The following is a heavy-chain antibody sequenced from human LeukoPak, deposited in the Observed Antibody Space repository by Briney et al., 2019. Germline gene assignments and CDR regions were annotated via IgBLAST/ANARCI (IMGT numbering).Heavy chain of an antibody. D-gene: IGHD6-13*01. CDR3: AKKPVGRAAGYYFDY. Sequence: PGASLRLSCAASGFTFSSYAMSWVRQAPGKGLEWVSAISGSGGSTYYADSVKGRFTISRDNSKNTLYLQMNSLRAEDTAVYYCAKKPVGRAAGYYFDYWGQGTLVIVSS. V-gene: IGHV3-23*01. J-gene: IGHJ4*02. CDR2: ISGSGGST. CDR1: GFTFSSYA.